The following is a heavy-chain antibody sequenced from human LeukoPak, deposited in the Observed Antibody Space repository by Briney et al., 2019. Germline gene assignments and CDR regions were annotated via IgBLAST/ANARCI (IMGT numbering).Heavy chain of an antibody. J-gene: IGHJ6*03. CDR3: ARTIYGSGSYKDYYYMDV. CDR1: GGSISSSSYY. Sequence: SETLSLTCTVSGGSISSSSYYWGWIRQPPGKGLEWIGSIYYSGSTYYNPSLKSRVTISVDTSKNQFSLKLSSVTAADTAVYYCARTIYGSGSYKDYYYMDVWGKGTTVTVSS. CDR2: IYYSGST. V-gene: IGHV4-39*07. D-gene: IGHD3-10*01.